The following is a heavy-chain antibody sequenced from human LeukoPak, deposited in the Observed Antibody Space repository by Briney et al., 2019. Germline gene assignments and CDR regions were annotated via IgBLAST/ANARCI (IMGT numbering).Heavy chain of an antibody. CDR2: IYSGGST. V-gene: IGHV3-66*01. D-gene: IGHD6-19*01. CDR1: GFTVSSNY. Sequence: PGGSLRLSCAASGFTVSSNYMSWVRQAPGKGLEWVPVIYSGGSTYYADSVKGRFTISRDNSKNALYLQMNSLRAEDTAVYYCARKGVDSSGFDYWGQGTLVTVSS. CDR3: ARKGVDSSGFDY. J-gene: IGHJ4*02.